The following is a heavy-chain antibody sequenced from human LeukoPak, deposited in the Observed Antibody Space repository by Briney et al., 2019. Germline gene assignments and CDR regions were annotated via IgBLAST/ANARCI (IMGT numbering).Heavy chain of an antibody. D-gene: IGHD3-10*01. CDR1: SGSISNSRYY. V-gene: IGHV4-39*01. J-gene: IGHJ4*02. Sequence: SETLSLTCNVSSGSISNSRYYWGWIRQPPGKGLEWIGSIYYSGSTYYNPSLKSRLIISVDTSKNQFSLKLSSVTAADTAVYYCARYLLVRGVISFDYWGQGTLVTVSS. CDR3: ARYLLVRGVISFDY. CDR2: IYYSGST.